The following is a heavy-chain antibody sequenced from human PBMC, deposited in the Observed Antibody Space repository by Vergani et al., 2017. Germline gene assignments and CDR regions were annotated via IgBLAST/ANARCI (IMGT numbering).Heavy chain of an antibody. CDR1: GGSFSGYY. CDR3: AREGYSSGYDY. V-gene: IGHV4-34*11. Sequence: QVQLQQWGAGLLKPSETLSLTCAVYGGSFSGYYWSWIRQPPGKGLEWIGYIYYSGSTNYNPSLKSRVTISVDTSKNQFSLKLSSVTAADTAVYYCAREGYSSGYDYWGQGTLVTVSS. J-gene: IGHJ4*02. D-gene: IGHD6-19*01. CDR2: IYYSGST.